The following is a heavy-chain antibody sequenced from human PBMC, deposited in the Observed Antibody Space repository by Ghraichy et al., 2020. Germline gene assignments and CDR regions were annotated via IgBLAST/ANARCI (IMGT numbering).Heavy chain of an antibody. CDR2: ISGSGGST. D-gene: IGHD3-10*01. CDR3: AGFVRGFGNSRDHN. Sequence: GESMNISCAASGFTFSSYAMSWVRQAPGKGLEWVSVISGSGGSTYYADSVKGRFTTSRDNSKNTLYLQMNSLRAEDTAVYYCAGFVRGFGNSRDHNWGQGTLVIVSS. CDR1: GFTFSSYA. J-gene: IGHJ4*02. V-gene: IGHV3-23*01.